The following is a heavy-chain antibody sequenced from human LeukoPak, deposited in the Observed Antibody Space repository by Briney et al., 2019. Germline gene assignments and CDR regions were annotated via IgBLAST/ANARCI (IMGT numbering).Heavy chain of an antibody. D-gene: IGHD3-22*01. CDR2: IKSKTDGGTT. J-gene: IGHJ4*02. V-gene: IGHV3-15*01. Sequence: SGGSLRLSCAASGFTFSNAWMSWVRQAPGKGLEWVGRIKSKTDGGTTGYASPVKGRFTISRDDSENTLYLQMSSLKTEDTAVYYCTTVSGYFYDSSGYYSYWGQGTLVTVSP. CDR3: TTVSGYFYDSSGYYSY. CDR1: GFTFSNAW.